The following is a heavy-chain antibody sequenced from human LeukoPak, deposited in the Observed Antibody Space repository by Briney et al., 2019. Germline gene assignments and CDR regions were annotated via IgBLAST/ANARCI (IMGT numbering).Heavy chain of an antibody. D-gene: IGHD3-22*01. Sequence: PSETLSLTCTVSGGSISSGGYYWSWIRQHPGKGLEWIGYIYYSGSTYYNPSLKSRVTISVDTSKNQFSLKLSSVTAADTAVYYCARGYYYDSSGYYPRFAFDIWGQGTMVTVSS. CDR3: ARGYYYDSSGYYPRFAFDI. CDR2: IYYSGST. V-gene: IGHV4-31*03. CDR1: GGSISSGGYY. J-gene: IGHJ3*02.